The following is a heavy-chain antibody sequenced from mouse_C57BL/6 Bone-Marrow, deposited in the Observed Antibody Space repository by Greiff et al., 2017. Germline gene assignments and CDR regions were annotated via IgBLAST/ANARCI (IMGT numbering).Heavy chain of an antibody. CDR3: ARKGDYGRRGDD. D-gene: IGHD1-1*01. J-gene: IGHJ2*01. V-gene: IGHV1-81*01. Sequence: QVQLQQSGAELARPGASVKLSCKASGYTFTSYGISWVKQRTGQGLEWIGEIYPRSGNTYYNEKFKGKATLTAEKSSSTAYMELRSLTSEDSAVYFCARKGDYGRRGDDWGQGTTLTVSS. CDR1: GYTFTSYG. CDR2: IYPRSGNT.